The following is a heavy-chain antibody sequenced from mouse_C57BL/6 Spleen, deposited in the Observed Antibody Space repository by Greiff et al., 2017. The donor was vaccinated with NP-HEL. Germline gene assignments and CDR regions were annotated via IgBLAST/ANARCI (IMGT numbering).Heavy chain of an antibody. J-gene: IGHJ4*01. CDR2: IYPGSGST. V-gene: IGHV1-55*01. Sequence: VQLQQPGAELVKPGASVKMSCKASGYTFTSYWITWVKQRPGQGLEWIGDIYPGSGSTNYNEKFKSKATLTVDTSSSTAYMQLSSLTSEDSAVYYCARSDGYYDAMDYWGQGTSVTVSS. CDR1: GYTFTSYW. D-gene: IGHD2-3*01. CDR3: ARSDGYYDAMDY.